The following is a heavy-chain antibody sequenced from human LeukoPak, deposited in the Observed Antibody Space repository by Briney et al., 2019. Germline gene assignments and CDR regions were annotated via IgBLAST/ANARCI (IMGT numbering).Heavy chain of an antibody. CDR3: ARFSIAASRSFLDY. J-gene: IGHJ4*02. Sequence: PGGSLRLSCAASGFMFSRYAMIWVRQTPGKGLEWVSAITETGAGTYYADSVKGRFTISRDNAKNSLYLQMNSLRAEDTAVYYCARFSIAASRSFLDYWGQGTLVTVSS. D-gene: IGHD6-13*01. V-gene: IGHV3-23*01. CDR1: GFMFSRYA. CDR2: ITETGAGT.